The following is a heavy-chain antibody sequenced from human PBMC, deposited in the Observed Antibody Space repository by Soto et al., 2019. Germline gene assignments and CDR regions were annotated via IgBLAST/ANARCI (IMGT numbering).Heavy chain of an antibody. CDR2: IDWDDDK. J-gene: IGHJ6*04. V-gene: IGHV2-70*01. D-gene: IGHD1-1*01. CDR3: ARRVESWNDSCYHYGIHV. CDR1: GFSLSTSGMC. Sequence: SGPTLVNPTQTLTLTCTFSGFSLSTSGMCVSWIRQPPGKALEWLALIDWDDDKYYSTSLKTRLTISKDTSKNQVVLTMTNMDPVDKATYDCARRVESWNDSCYHYGIHVWDKGTRRTVSS.